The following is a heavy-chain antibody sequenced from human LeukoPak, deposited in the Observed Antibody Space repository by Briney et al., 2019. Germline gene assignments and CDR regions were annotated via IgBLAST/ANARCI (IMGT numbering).Heavy chain of an antibody. CDR1: GFTFSSYA. J-gene: IGHJ4*02. CDR3: AGERMVLGSSWSQPRDGYFDY. D-gene: IGHD3-10*01. Sequence: GRSLRLSCAASGFTFSSYAMHRVRQAPGKGLEWVAVISYDGSNKYYADSVKGRFTISRDNSKNTLYLQMNSLRAEDTAVYYCAGERMVLGSSWSQPRDGYFDYWGQGTLVTVSS. V-gene: IGHV3-30-3*01. CDR2: ISYDGSNK.